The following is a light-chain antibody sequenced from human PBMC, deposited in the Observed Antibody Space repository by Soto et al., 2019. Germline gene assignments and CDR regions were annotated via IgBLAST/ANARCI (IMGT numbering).Light chain of an antibody. CDR3: QQYNNWPIT. V-gene: IGKV3D-15*01. CDR2: DAS. CDR1: QSVSRN. J-gene: IGKJ5*01. Sequence: EIVMTQSPATLSVSPGERATLSCRASQSVSRNLAWYQQNPGQAPRLLIYDASTRATGTPARFSGSGSGTKFTLSISSLQSEEFAVYYCQQYNNWPITFGQGTRLEIK.